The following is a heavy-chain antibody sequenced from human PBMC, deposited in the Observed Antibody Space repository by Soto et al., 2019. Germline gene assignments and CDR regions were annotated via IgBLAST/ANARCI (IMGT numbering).Heavy chain of an antibody. CDR2: MNPNSGNT. D-gene: IGHD3-10*01. J-gene: IGHJ6*04. CDR3: ARLDFDASVPPPSVDV. CDR1: GYTFTSYD. V-gene: IGHV1-8*01. Sequence: QVQLVQSGAEVKKPGASVKVSCKASGYTFTSYDINWVRQATGQGLEWMGWMNPNSGNTGYAQKFQGRVTMTRNTSISTAYMELSSLRSEDTAVYYCARLDFDASVPPPSVDVWGKGTTVTVSS.